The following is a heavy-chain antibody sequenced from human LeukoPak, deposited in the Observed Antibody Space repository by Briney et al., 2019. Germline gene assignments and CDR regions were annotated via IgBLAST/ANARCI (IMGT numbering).Heavy chain of an antibody. Sequence: KPSETLSPTCTVSGASISSGGYYWSWIRQQPGKGLEWIGYSHYSGTTYYNTSLKSRVAISVDTSKNQFSLKLYSVTAADTAVYYCARDGPTSVLWGQGTLVTVSS. CDR2: SHYSGTT. D-gene: IGHD1-1*01. CDR3: ARDGPTSVL. J-gene: IGHJ4*02. V-gene: IGHV4-31*03. CDR1: GASISSGGYY.